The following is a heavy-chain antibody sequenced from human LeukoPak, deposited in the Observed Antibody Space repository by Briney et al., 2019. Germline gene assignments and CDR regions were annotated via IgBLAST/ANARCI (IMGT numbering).Heavy chain of an antibody. CDR3: ARVKKQYTYYYGSGSYYNPLDY. V-gene: IGHV4-34*01. D-gene: IGHD3-10*01. CDR2: INHSGST. Sequence: PSETLSLTCAVYGGSFSGYYWSWIRQPPGKGLEWIGEINHSGSTNYNPSLKSRVTISVDTSKNQFSLKLSSVTAADTAVYYCARVKKQYTYYYGSGSYYNPLDYWGQGTLVTVSS. J-gene: IGHJ4*02. CDR1: GGSFSGYY.